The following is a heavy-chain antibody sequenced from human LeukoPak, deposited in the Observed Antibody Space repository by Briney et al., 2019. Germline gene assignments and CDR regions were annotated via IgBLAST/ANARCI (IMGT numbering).Heavy chain of an antibody. V-gene: IGHV1-69*05. CDR2: IIPMFGTP. CDR1: GGTFSSYA. CDR3: ARGDRRRRAFDI. J-gene: IGHJ3*02. Sequence: SVKVSCKASGGTFSSYAISWVRQAPGQGLEWMGGIIPMFGTPNHAQKFQGRVTITTDESTSTAYMELSSLRSEDTAVYYCARGDRRRRAFDIWGQGTMVTVSS.